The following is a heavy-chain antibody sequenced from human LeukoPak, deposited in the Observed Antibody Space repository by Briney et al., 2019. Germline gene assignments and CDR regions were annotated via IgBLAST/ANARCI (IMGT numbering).Heavy chain of an antibody. CDR1: GGSFSSYY. D-gene: IGHD6-19*01. CDR3: ARDWGSGWLYYYYYMDV. Sequence: SETLSLTCAVYGGSFSSYYWSWIRQPPGKGLEWIGYIYYSGSTNYNPSLKSRVTISVDTSKNQFSLKLSSVTAADTAVYYCARDWGSGWLYYYYYMDVWGKGTTVTISS. J-gene: IGHJ6*03. CDR2: IYYSGST. V-gene: IGHV4-59*01.